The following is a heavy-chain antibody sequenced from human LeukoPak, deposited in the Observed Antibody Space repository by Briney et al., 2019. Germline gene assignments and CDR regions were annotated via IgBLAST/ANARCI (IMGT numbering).Heavy chain of an antibody. CDR2: IYYSGST. D-gene: IGHD3-3*01. CDR3: AGGGGALYDFWSGYLNWFDP. J-gene: IGHJ5*02. V-gene: IGHV4-59*08. CDR1: GGSISSYY. Sequence: SETLSLTCTVSGGSISSYYWSWIRQPPGKGLEWIGYIYYSGSTNYNPSLKSRVTISVDTSKNQFSLKLSSVTAADTAVYYCAGGGGALYDFWSGYLNWFDPWGQGTLVTVSS.